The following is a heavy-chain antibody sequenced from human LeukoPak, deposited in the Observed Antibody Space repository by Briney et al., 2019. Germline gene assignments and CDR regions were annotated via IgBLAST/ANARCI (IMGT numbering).Heavy chain of an antibody. CDR1: GGSISSGDYY. CDR3: ARFIAAAGTIDY. V-gene: IGHV4-30-4*01. Sequence: SETLSLTCTVSGGSISSGDYYWSWIRPPPGKGLEWTGYIYYSGSTYYNPSLKSRVTISVDTSKNQFSLKLSSVTAADTAVYYCARFIAAAGTIDYWGQGTLVSVSS. J-gene: IGHJ4*02. CDR2: IYYSGST. D-gene: IGHD6-13*01.